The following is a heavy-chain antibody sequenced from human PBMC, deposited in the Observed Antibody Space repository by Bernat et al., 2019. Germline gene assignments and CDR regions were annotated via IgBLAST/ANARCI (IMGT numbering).Heavy chain of an antibody. V-gene: IGHV1-18*01. J-gene: IGHJ3*02. CDR3: TRDPYDIVDGDSPGVCDN. D-gene: IGHD3-9*01. CDR1: GYTFTSYG. Sequence: QVQLVQSGAEVKKPGASVKVSCKASGYTFTSYGISWVRQAPGQGLEWMGWISAYNGNTNYAQKFQGRVTMTTDTSTSTAYMELRSLRSDDTAVYYCTRDPYDIVDGDSPGVCDNWGQGTMVTVSS. CDR2: ISAYNGNT.